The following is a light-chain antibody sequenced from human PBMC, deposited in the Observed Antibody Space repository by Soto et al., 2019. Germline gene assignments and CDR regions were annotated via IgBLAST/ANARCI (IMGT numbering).Light chain of an antibody. J-gene: IGLJ3*02. Sequence: QAVVTQPPSASGTPGQRVTISCSGSSSNIGRNSVYWYQQLPGTAPKLLIYRNNQRPSGVPDRFSGSKSGPSTSLAISGLRSEDEADYYCATWDDSRSGPVFGGGTKLTVL. CDR1: SSNIGRNS. CDR3: ATWDDSRSGPV. CDR2: RNN. V-gene: IGLV1-47*01.